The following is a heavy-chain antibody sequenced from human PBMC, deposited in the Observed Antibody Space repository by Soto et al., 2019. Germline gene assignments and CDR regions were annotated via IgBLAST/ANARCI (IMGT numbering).Heavy chain of an antibody. CDR1: GFTFSAYG. J-gene: IGHJ4*02. Sequence: GGSLRLSCAASGFTFSAYGIHWVRQAPGKGLEWVAVVSFDGTKKYYGDPVKGRFTISRDNSKNTLYLEMNSLRAEDTAVYYCAKEGYSGYDCLDYWGQGTLVTVSS. V-gene: IGHV3-30*18. CDR3: AKEGYSGYDCLDY. CDR2: VSFDGTKK. D-gene: IGHD5-12*01.